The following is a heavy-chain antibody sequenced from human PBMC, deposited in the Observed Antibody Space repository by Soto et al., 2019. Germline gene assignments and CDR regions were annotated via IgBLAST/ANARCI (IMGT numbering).Heavy chain of an antibody. D-gene: IGHD6-13*01. Sequence: GASVKVSCKASGYTFTSYGISWVRQAPGQGLERMGWISAYNGNTNYAQKLQGRVTMTTDASTSTAYMELRSLRSDDTAVYYCAKDSFIAAAGTPLSADYYGMDVWGQGTTVTVSS. CDR2: ISAYNGNT. CDR3: AKDSFIAAAGTPLSADYYGMDV. V-gene: IGHV1-18*01. J-gene: IGHJ6*02. CDR1: GYTFTSYG.